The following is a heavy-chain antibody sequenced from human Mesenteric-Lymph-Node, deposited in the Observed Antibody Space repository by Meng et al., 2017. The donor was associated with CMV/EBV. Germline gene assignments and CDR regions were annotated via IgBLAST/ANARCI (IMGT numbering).Heavy chain of an antibody. CDR2: INPNSGGT. V-gene: IGHV1-2*02. J-gene: IGHJ6*02. CDR3: ARIYCSSTSCYRHYYYGMDV. Sequence: ASVKVSCKASGYTFIGNFIHWVRQAPGQGLEWMGWINPNSGGTDYAQKFQGRVTMTRDTSISTDYMELSRLRSDDTAVYYCARIYCSSTSCYRHYYYGMDVWGQGTTVTVSS. CDR1: GYTFIGNF. D-gene: IGHD2-2*01.